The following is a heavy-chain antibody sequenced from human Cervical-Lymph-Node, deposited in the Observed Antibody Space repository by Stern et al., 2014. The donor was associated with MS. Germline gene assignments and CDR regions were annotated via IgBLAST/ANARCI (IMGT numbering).Heavy chain of an antibody. J-gene: IGHJ4*02. Sequence: QLQLQESGPGLVKPSQTLSLTCTVSGGSISSGDDYWSWIRQPPGKGLEWIGFISYSGSTNYSPSLRSRVAISMDTSKRQFSLNLSSVTAADTAVYYCARGGIFDYWGQGTLVTVSS. CDR1: GGSISSGDDY. CDR2: ISYSGST. CDR3: ARGGIFDY. V-gene: IGHV4-30-4*01.